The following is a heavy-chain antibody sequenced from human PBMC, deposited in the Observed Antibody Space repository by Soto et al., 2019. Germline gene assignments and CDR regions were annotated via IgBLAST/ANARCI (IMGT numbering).Heavy chain of an antibody. V-gene: IGHV4-39*01. CDR1: GGSISSSSYY. J-gene: IGHJ6*02. Sequence: PSETLSLTCTVSGGSISSSSYYWGWIRQPPGKGLEWIGSIYYSGSTYYNPSLKSRVTISVDTSKNQFSLRLSSVTAADTAVYYCARRNRAFGMDVWGQGTTVTVSS. D-gene: IGHD1-1*01. CDR2: IYYSGST. CDR3: ARRNRAFGMDV.